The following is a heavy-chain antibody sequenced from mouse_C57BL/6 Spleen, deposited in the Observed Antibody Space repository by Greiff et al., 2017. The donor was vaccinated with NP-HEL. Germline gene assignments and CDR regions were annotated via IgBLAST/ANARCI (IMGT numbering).Heavy chain of an antibody. V-gene: IGHV1-55*01. CDR3: AGEWDCYYGNSGGYFDD. J-gene: IGHJ1*03. CDR1: GYTFTSYW. D-gene: IGHD2-1*01. CDR2: IYPGSGST. Sequence: QVQLQQPGAELVKPGASVKMSCKASGYTFTSYWITWVKQRPGQGLEWIGDIYPGSGSTNYNEKFKSKATLTVDKSSSTAYMQLSSLTSEDSAAYYCAGEWDCYYGNSGGYFDDWGTGTTVTVSS.